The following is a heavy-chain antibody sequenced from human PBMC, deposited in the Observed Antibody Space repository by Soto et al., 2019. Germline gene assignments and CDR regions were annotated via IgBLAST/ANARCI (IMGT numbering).Heavy chain of an antibody. Sequence: ASVKVSCKASGYSFATYGFSWVRQAPGQGLECVGWISAHNGDTHYSQKFQGRVTLTTDTSTNTGYMELRSLTSDDTAVYYCASGRDGYNYVDYWGQGTLVTVSS. CDR1: GYSFATYG. CDR3: ASGRDGYNYVDY. V-gene: IGHV1-18*04. CDR2: ISAHNGDT. D-gene: IGHD5-12*01. J-gene: IGHJ4*02.